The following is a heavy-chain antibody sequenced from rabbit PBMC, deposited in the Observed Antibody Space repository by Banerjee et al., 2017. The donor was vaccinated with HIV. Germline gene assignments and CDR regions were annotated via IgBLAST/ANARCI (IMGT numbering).Heavy chain of an antibody. CDR3: GKGTDRGTRLAL. Sequence: QSLEESGGDLVKPGASLTLTCTASGFTISSSDWIFWVRQAPGKGLEWIACIYNGDGSTYYASWAKGRFTISKTSSTTVTLQLNSLTVADTATYFCGKGTDRGTRLALWGQGTLVTVS. CDR2: IYNGDGST. CDR1: GFTISSSDW. V-gene: IGHV1S40*01. J-gene: IGHJ3*01.